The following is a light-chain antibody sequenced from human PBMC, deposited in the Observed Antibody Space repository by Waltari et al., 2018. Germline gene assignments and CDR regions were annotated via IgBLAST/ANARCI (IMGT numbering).Light chain of an antibody. V-gene: IGKV4-1*01. CDR1: QSILSSSNNKNK. CDR2: WAS. Sequence: DIVMTQSPDSLAVSLGERATINCKSSQSILSSSNNKNKFWYQQRPGQPPKLLIYWASSRQSGVPERFSGSGSGTDFTLTISSLQVEDVAVYYCQQYYSSPFTFGPGTKVDIK. CDR3: QQYYSSPFT. J-gene: IGKJ3*01.